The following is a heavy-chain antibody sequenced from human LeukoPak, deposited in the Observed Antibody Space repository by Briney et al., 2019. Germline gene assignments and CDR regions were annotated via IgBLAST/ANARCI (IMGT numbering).Heavy chain of an antibody. J-gene: IGHJ4*02. CDR2: INPNSGGT. V-gene: IGHV1-2*02. CDR3: ARGGWSGYSYGSEPEKYFDY. Sequence: ASVKVSCKASGYTSTGYYIHWVRQAPGQGLEWMGWINPNSGGTNDAQKFQGRVTMTTDTSISTAYMELSRLRSDDTAVYYCARGGWSGYSYGSEPEKYFDYWGQGTLVTVSS. CDR1: GYTSTGYY. D-gene: IGHD5-18*01.